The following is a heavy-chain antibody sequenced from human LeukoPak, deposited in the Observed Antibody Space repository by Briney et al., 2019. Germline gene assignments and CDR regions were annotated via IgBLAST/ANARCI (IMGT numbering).Heavy chain of an antibody. J-gene: IGHJ3*02. D-gene: IGHD6-13*01. CDR3: ARRLRAAAGDDAFDI. Sequence: GRSLRLSCAASGFTFSSYAMHWVRQAPGKGLEWVAVISYDGSNKYYADSVKGRFTISRDNAKNSLYLQMNSLRAEDTAVYYCARRLRAAAGDDAFDIWGQGTMVTVSS. CDR1: GFTFSSYA. V-gene: IGHV3-30-3*01. CDR2: ISYDGSNK.